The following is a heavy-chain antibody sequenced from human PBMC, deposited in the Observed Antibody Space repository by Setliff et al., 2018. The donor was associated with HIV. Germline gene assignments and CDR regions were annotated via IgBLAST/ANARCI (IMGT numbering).Heavy chain of an antibody. Sequence: PSETLSLTCTVSGGSISSGDYYWSWIRQHPRKGLEWIGYIYYTGSTYYNPSLKSRVTISVDTSKNQFSLKLSSVTAADTAVYYCASGPYCSNGVCRDWVWFFDYWGQGKVVTVSS. J-gene: IGHJ4*02. V-gene: IGHV4-31*03. CDR2: IYYTGST. D-gene: IGHD2-8*01. CDR1: GGSISSGDYY. CDR3: ASGPYCSNGVCRDWVWFFDY.